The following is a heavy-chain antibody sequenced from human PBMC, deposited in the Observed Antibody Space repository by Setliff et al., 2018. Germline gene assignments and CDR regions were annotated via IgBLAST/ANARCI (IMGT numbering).Heavy chain of an antibody. CDR2: INTRTGNP. D-gene: IGHD3-10*01. CDR1: GYTLTTYF. V-gene: IGHV7-4-1*02. Sequence: ASVKVSCKASGYTLTTYFMNWVRQAPGQGLEWMGYINTRTGNPRYAQGFTGRFVFSLDTSVSTAYLQISSLKAEDTALYYCARASRFGTIKYRGDYYMDVWGKGTTVTVSS. J-gene: IGHJ6*03. CDR3: ARASRFGTIKYRGDYYMDV.